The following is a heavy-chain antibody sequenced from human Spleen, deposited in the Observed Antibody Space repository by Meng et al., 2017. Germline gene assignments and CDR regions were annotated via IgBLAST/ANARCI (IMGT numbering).Heavy chain of an antibody. D-gene: IGHD3-10*01. V-gene: IGHV4-31*03. CDR1: GGSISSGGYY. CDR2: IYYSGTT. Sequence: QVQSRHSGQGPVKPSQHLVLPCTFSGGSISSGGYYWNWIRNHPGKGLEWIGYIYYSGTTYYNPSLKSRVTMSVETSKNQFSLKLSSVTAADTAVYFCARDGVGYGSGTNKWFDPWGQGTLVTVSS. J-gene: IGHJ5*02. CDR3: ARDGVGYGSGTNKWFDP.